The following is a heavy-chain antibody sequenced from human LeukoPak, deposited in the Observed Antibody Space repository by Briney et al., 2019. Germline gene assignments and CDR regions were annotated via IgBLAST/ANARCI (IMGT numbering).Heavy chain of an antibody. CDR3: AKCVSAYWSEN. D-gene: IGHD3-3*01. CDR2: ISAYNGNT. Sequence: ASVKVSCKASGYTFDSYGISWVRQAPGQGLEWMGWISAYNGNTNYAQKFQGRLTMTTDTSTSTAYMELKSLRSNDTAVYYCAKCVSAYWSENWGQGTLVTVS. CDR1: GYTFDSYG. V-gene: IGHV1-18*01. J-gene: IGHJ4*02.